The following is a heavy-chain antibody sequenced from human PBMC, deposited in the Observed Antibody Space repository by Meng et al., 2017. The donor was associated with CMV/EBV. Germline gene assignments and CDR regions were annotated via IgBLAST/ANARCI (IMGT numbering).Heavy chain of an antibody. CDR3: TRDPYYYDSSGYPDHFDY. V-gene: IGHV3-49*04. CDR2: IRSKAYGGTT. CDR1: GFTFGDYA. Sequence: GESLKISCTASGFTFGDYAMSWVRQAPGKGLEWVGFIRSKAYGGTTEYAASVKGRFTISRDDSKSIAYLQMNSLKTEDTAVYYCTRDPYYYDSSGYPDHFDYWGQGTLVTVSS. D-gene: IGHD3-22*01. J-gene: IGHJ4*02.